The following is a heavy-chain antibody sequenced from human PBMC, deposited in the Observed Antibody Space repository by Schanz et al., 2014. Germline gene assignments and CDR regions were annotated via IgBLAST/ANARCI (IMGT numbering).Heavy chain of an antibody. J-gene: IGHJ4*02. V-gene: IGHV1-18*01. CDR2: ISAYNGHT. D-gene: IGHD3-10*01. CDR1: GGTFSSYT. Sequence: QVQLVQSGAEVKKPGSSVKVSCKASGGTFSSYTISWVRQARGQGLEWMGWISAYNGHTDYAQKLQGRVTLTTDTSTNTAYMELSSLTSEDTAVHYCARGRGFYDYWGQGTLVTVSS. CDR3: ARGRGFYDY.